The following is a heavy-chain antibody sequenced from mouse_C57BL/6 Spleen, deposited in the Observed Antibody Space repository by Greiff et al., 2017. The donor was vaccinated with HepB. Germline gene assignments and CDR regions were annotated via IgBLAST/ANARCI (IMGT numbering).Heavy chain of an antibody. J-gene: IGHJ2*01. D-gene: IGHD2-3*01. CDR3: ARNDGYYTGTYDY. Sequence: VQLQQPGAELVKPGASVKMSCKASGYTFTSYWITWVKQRPGQGLEWIGDIYPGSGSTNYNEKFKSKATLTVDTSSSTAYMQLSSLTSEDSAVYYCARNDGYYTGTYDYWGQGTTLTVSS. V-gene: IGHV1-55*01. CDR1: GYTFTSYW. CDR2: IYPGSGST.